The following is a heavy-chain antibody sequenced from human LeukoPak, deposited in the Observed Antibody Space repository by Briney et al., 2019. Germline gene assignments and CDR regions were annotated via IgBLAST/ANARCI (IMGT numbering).Heavy chain of an antibody. V-gene: IGHV4-34*01. CDR3: ARGTPARV. CDR1: GASFSGYY. J-gene: IGHJ4*02. CDR2: MIHSGST. Sequence: SETLSLTCAVHGASFSGYYWNWIRQSPGKGLEWIGEMIHSGSTNYNPSLNGRAIISVDKSNNQFSLTVKSVTAADTAVYYCARGTPARVWGQGTLVTVSS. D-gene: IGHD2-15*01.